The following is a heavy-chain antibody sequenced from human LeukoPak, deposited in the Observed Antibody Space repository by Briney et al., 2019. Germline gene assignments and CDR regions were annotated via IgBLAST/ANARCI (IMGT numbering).Heavy chain of an antibody. CDR1: GFTFSYYA. D-gene: IGHD6-6*01. Sequence: GGSLRLSCAASGFTFSYYAMHWVRQAPGKGLEWVALISYDGGNRYYADSVKGQFTISRDISKNTLFLQMNSLRADDTAVYYCAKAKYSSSSDLLDYWGQGTLVTVSS. CDR2: ISYDGGNR. J-gene: IGHJ4*02. CDR3: AKAKYSSSSDLLDY. V-gene: IGHV3-30*04.